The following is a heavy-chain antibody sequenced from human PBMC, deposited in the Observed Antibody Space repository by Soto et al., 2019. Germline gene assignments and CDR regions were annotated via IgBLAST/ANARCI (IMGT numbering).Heavy chain of an antibody. CDR1: GFTFSSYG. CDR2: IWYDGSNK. D-gene: IGHD6-19*01. J-gene: IGHJ4*02. CDR3: ARGRARYSGGWYLFDY. Sequence: QVQLVESGGGVVQPGRSLRLSCAASGFTFSSYGMHWVRQAPGKGLEWVAVIWYDGSNKYYADSVKGRFTISRDNSKNTLYLQMNSLRAEDTAVYYCARGRARYSGGWYLFDYWGQGTLVTVSS. V-gene: IGHV3-33*01.